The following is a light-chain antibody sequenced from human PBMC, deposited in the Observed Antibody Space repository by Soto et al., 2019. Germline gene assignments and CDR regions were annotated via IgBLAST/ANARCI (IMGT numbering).Light chain of an antibody. Sequence: DIQMTQSPSSLSASIGDRVTITCRSSQNINRYISWYQFRPGKAPRLLIYGASLLQSGVPSRISGSGSGTDFTLTINSLQPEDFATYYCQQSFTSPWTFGQGTKVDIK. CDR2: GAS. V-gene: IGKV1-39*01. J-gene: IGKJ1*01. CDR1: QNINRY. CDR3: QQSFTSPWT.